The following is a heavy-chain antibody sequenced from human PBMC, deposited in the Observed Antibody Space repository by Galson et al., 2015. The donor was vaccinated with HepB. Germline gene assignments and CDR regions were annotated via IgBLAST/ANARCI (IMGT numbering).Heavy chain of an antibody. CDR1: GYSFTTYW. D-gene: IGHD1-1*01. CDR2: IDPSDSYT. CDR3: ARLELNVGHGMDV. Sequence: QSGAEVKKPGESLTISCKGSGYSFTTYWITWVRQMPGKGLEWMGRIDPSDSYTKYSPSFQDHVTMSADKSISTAYLQWISLKASDTAMYYCARLELNVGHGMDVWGQGTTVTVSS. V-gene: IGHV5-10-1*01. J-gene: IGHJ6*02.